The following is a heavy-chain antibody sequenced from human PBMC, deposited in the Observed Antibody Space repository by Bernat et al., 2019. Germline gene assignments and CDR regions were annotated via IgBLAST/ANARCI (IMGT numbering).Heavy chain of an antibody. CDR2: IFSNDEK. Sequence: QVTLKESGPVLVKPTETLTLTCTVSGFSLSNARMGVSWIRQPPGKALEWLAHIFSNDEKSYSTSLKSRLTISKDTSKSQVVLTMTNMDPVDTATYYCARVPMVRGVTGAYYYGMDVWGQGTTVTVS. J-gene: IGHJ6*02. CDR3: ARVPMVRGVTGAYYYGMDV. D-gene: IGHD3-10*01. V-gene: IGHV2-26*01. CDR1: GFSLSNARMG.